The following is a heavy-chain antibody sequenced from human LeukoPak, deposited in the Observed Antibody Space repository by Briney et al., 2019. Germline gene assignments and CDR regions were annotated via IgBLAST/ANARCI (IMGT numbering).Heavy chain of an antibody. V-gene: IGHV4-34*01. D-gene: IGHD6-19*01. J-gene: IGHJ6*02. CDR1: GGSFSGYY. CDR2: INHSGST. CDR3: ARGAGYSSGWYLKSFYYGMDV. Sequence: SETLSLTCAVYGGSFSGYYWSWIRRPPGKGLEWIGEINHSGSTNYNPSLKSRVTISVDTSKNQFSLKLSSVTAADTAVYYCARGAGYSSGWYLKSFYYGMDVWGQGTTVTVSS.